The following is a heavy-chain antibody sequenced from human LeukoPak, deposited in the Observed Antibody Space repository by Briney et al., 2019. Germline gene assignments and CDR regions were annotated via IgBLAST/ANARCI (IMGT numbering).Heavy chain of an antibody. J-gene: IGHJ4*02. V-gene: IGHV1-8*01. CDR3: ARGPADPYYTGPYGSGSYSDY. Sequence: ASVKVSCKASGYTFTSYDTNWVRQATGQGLEWMGWMNPNSGNTGYAQKFQGRVTMTRNTSISTAYMELSSLRSEDTAVYYCARGPADPYYTGPYGSGSYSDYWGQGTLVTVSS. CDR1: GYTFTSYD. D-gene: IGHD3-10*01. CDR2: MNPNSGNT.